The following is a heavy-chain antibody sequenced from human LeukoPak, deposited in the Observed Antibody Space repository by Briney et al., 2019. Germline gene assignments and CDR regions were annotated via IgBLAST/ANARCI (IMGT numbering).Heavy chain of an antibody. CDR2: IYYSGST. V-gene: IGHV4-39*07. Sequence: PSETLSLTCTVSGGSIRSSSYYWGWIRQPPGKELEWIGSIYYSGSTYYNPSLKSRVTISVDTSKNQFSLKLSSVTAADTAVYYCARGRGRFDPWGQGTLVTVSS. CDR1: GGSIRSSSYY. CDR3: ARGRGRFDP. J-gene: IGHJ5*02.